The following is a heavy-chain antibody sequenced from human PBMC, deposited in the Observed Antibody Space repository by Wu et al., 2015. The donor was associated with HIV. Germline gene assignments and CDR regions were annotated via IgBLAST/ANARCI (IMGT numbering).Heavy chain of an antibody. Sequence: QVQLVQSATEVRKPGSSVKVSCKASGGTFSSYAYSWVRQAPGQGLEWMGGITPMLGATKYAQNFQGRVSITTDESSRTVYMELSSLRFEDTALYYCVRGVVRERRFDPWGQGTLVTVSS. V-gene: IGHV1-69*05. CDR1: GGTFSSYA. CDR2: ITPMLGAT. CDR3: VRGVVRERRFDP. D-gene: IGHD2-15*01. J-gene: IGHJ5*02.